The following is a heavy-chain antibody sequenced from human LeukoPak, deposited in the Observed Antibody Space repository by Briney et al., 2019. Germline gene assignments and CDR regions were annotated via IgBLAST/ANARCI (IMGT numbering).Heavy chain of an antibody. D-gene: IGHD3-22*01. V-gene: IGHV3-33*08. CDR3: ARASYYYDSSGYYSFHY. CDR1: GFTFSSYA. J-gene: IGHJ4*02. Sequence: PGGSLRLSCAASGFTFSSYAMSWVRQAPGKGLEWVAVIWYDGSNKYYADSVKGRFTISRDNSKNTLYLQMNSLRAEDTAVYYCARASYYYDSSGYYSFHYWGQGTLVTVSS. CDR2: IWYDGSNK.